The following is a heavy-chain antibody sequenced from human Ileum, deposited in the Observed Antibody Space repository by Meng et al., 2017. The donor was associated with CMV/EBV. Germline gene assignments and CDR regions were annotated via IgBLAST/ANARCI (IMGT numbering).Heavy chain of an antibody. CDR3: ARVVILQYSSSNQRFDP. J-gene: IGHJ5*02. V-gene: IGHV4-31*02. CDR1: SISGGTHS. D-gene: IGHD6-6*01. CDR2: IYYSGST. Sequence: SISGGTHSWRWIRQHPGQGVKWLGYIYYSGSTYSNLSLKSRVTISVDTSKNQFSMKLSSVAAADTAIYYCARVVILQYSSSNQRFDPWGQGTLVTVSS.